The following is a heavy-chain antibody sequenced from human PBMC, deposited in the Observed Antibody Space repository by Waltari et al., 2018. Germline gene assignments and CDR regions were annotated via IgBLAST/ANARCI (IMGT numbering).Heavy chain of an antibody. CDR2: IKGDGSEI. CDR1: GFNFGNYW. J-gene: IGHJ4*02. V-gene: IGHV3-7*01. Sequence: EVQVVESGGDLVRPGGSLRLSCVASGFNFGNYWMNWVRQIPGNGMEWVAKIKGDGSEILYADSVKGRFTISRDNARNTLYVEMNNLRVEDTAVYFCATVRYWGQGTLVTVSS. CDR3: ATVRY.